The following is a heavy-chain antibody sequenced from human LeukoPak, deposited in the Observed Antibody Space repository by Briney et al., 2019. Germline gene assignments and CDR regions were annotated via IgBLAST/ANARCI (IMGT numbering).Heavy chain of an antibody. CDR2: IYYSGST. D-gene: IGHD5-18*01. CDR1: GGSISFCY. Sequence: PSETLSLTCTVSGGSISFCYWSWIRQPPGKGLEWIEYIYYSGSTNYNPSLKSRVTISIDTSKNQFSLKLSSVTAADTAVYYCASGARLPGDSYGRAGAFDYWGQGTLVTVCS. J-gene: IGHJ4*02. CDR3: ASGARLPGDSYGRAGAFDY. V-gene: IGHV4-59*08.